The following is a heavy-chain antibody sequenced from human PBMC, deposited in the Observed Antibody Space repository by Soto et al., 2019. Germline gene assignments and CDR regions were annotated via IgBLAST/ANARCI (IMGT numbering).Heavy chain of an antibody. V-gene: IGHV4-30-4*01. Sequence: PSETLSLTCTVSGGSISSGDYYWSWIRQPPGKGLEWIGYIYYSGSTYYSPSLKSRVTISVDTSKNQFSLKLSSATAADTAVYYCARDNILGILYGGMDVWGQGTTVTVSS. D-gene: IGHD3-3*01. CDR3: ARDNILGILYGGMDV. CDR2: IYYSGST. CDR1: GGSISSGDYY. J-gene: IGHJ6*02.